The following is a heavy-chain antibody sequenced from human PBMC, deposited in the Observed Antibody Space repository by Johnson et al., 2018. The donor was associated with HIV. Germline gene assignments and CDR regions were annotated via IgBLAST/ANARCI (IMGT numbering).Heavy chain of an antibody. D-gene: IGHD6-6*01. V-gene: IGHV3-30*03. J-gene: IGHJ3*02. CDR2: ISYDGSNK. Sequence: QVQLVESGGGVVQPGRSLRLSCAASGFTFSSYGMHWVRQAPGKGLEWVAVISYDGSNKYYADSVKGRYIISRDNSRNTVFLQMIILRPKDTAMYYCASGVTARAPLLIWGQGTMVTVSS. CDR1: GFTFSSYG. CDR3: ASGVTARAPLLI.